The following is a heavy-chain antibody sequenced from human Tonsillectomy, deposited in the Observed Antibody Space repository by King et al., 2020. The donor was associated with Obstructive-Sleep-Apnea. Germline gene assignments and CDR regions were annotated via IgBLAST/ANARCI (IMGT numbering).Heavy chain of an antibody. D-gene: IGHD3-3*01. J-gene: IGHJ5*02. CDR2: ISGSGGST. V-gene: IGHV3-23*04. CDR3: AKPYYDFWGGYSESWFNL. CDR1: GFTFSNYA. Sequence: EVQLVESGGGLVQSGGSLRLSCAASGFTFSNYAMHWVRQAPGKGLEWVSGISGSGGSTNYADSVKGRFTMSRDSSKNTLYLQMNRLRAEDTAVYYCAKPYYDFWGGYSESWFNLWGQGTLVAVSS.